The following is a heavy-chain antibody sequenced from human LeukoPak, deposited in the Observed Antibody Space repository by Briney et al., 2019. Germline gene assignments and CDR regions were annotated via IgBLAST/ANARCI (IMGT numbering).Heavy chain of an antibody. CDR3: AREWDYAGDAFDI. CDR1: GFTFSSYW. Sequence: GGSLRLSCAASGFTFSSYWMSWVRQAPGKGLEWVANIKQDGSEKYYVDSVKGRFTISRDNAKNSLYLQMNSLRAEDTAVYYCAREWDYAGDAFDIWGQGTMVTVSS. J-gene: IGHJ3*02. V-gene: IGHV3-7*01. D-gene: IGHD4-17*01. CDR2: IKQDGSEK.